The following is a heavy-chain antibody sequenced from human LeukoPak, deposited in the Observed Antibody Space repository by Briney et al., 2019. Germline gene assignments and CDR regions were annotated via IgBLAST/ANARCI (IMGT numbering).Heavy chain of an antibody. V-gene: IGHV1-2*02. CDR2: INPNSGGT. CDR1: GYTFTGYY. Sequence: ASVKVSCKASGYTFTGYYMHWVRQAPGQGLEWMGWINPNSGGTNYAQKFQGRATMTRDTSISTAYMELSRLRSDDTAVYYCARVASITMIVVVIQKDAFDIWGQGTMVTVSS. CDR3: ARVASITMIVVVIQKDAFDI. D-gene: IGHD3-22*01. J-gene: IGHJ3*02.